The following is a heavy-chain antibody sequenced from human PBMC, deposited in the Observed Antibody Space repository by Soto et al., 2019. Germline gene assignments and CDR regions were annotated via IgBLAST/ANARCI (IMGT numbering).Heavy chain of an antibody. J-gene: IGHJ4*02. CDR3: ARGGMVIIPTATAFDY. CDR1: GGSIITYY. Sequence: TLSLTCTVSGGSIITYYLSWIRQPAGKGLEWIGRIYASGSTNYNPSLKSRVTMSVATSKNQFSLKLSSVTAADTAVYYCARGGMVIIPTATAFDYWGQGTLVTVSS. V-gene: IGHV4-4*07. CDR2: IYASGST. D-gene: IGHD2-2*01.